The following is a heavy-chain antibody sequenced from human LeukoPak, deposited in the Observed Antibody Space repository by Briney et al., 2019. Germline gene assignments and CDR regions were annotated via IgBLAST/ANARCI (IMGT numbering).Heavy chain of an antibody. CDR2: LHYSGST. J-gene: IGHJ6*03. CDR3: ARTTEGGYTYGYFYYYYVDV. CDR1: GGSISGYY. Sequence: SETLSLTCTVSGGSISGYYWSWIRQPPGKGLEWIGYLHYSGSTNYNPSLKSRVTISVDTSKNQFSLKLSSVTAADTAVYYCARTTEGGYTYGYFYYYYVDVWGKGTTVTISS. D-gene: IGHD5-18*01. V-gene: IGHV4-59*01.